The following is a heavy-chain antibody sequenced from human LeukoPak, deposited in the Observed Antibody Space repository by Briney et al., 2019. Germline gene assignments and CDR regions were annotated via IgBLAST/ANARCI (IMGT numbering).Heavy chain of an antibody. D-gene: IGHD6-19*01. Sequence: GGSLRLSCAASGFTVSSNYMSWVRQAPGKGLEWVSVIYSGGSTSYADSVKGRFTVSRDNSKNMLYLQMNSLRVDDTAVYYCARDSVNGWYHDYWGQGTLVTVSS. CDR3: ARDSVNGWYHDY. CDR2: IYSGGST. V-gene: IGHV3-53*01. CDR1: GFTVSSNY. J-gene: IGHJ4*02.